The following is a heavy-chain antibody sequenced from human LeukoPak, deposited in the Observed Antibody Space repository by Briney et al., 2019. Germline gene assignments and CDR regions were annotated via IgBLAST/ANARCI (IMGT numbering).Heavy chain of an antibody. CDR3: ARGRGADYGGNSGYFDY. Sequence: GGSLRLSCAASGFMFSNSGMYWVRQAPGKGLEWVALISFDGSNKYYGDSVKGRFTISRDNPKNTLYVQMNSLRAEDTAVYYCARGRGADYGGNSGYFDYWGQGTLVTVSS. CDR2: ISFDGSNK. J-gene: IGHJ4*02. D-gene: IGHD4-23*01. CDR1: GFMFSNSG. V-gene: IGHV3-30*03.